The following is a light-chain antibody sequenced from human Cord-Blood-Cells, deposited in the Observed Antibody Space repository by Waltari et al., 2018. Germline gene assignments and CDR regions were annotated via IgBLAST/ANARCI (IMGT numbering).Light chain of an antibody. CDR3: SSYVGSNNYV. CDR2: EVS. V-gene: IGLV2-8*01. Sequence: QSALTQPPSASGSPGQSVTISCTGTSSDVGGYNYVSWYQQHPGKAPKLMIYEVSNRPSGVPARFSGSKSGNTASLTVAGLQAEDEADYYCSSYVGSNNYVFGTGTKVTVL. CDR1: SSDVGGYNY. J-gene: IGLJ1*01.